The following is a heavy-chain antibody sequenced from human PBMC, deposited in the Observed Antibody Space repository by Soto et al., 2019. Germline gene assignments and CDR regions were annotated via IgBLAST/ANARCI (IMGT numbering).Heavy chain of an antibody. CDR1: GGSISSGGYY. V-gene: IGHV4-31*03. Sequence: QVQLQESGPGLVKPSQTLSLTCTVSGGSISSGGYYWSWIRQHPGKGLEWIGYIYYSGSTYYNPSLKSRVTISVDTSKNQFSLKLSSVTAADTAVYYCARDRLNVDTAMVGPRYFDYWGQGTLVTVSS. CDR2: IYYSGST. CDR3: ARDRLNVDTAMVGPRYFDY. J-gene: IGHJ4*02. D-gene: IGHD5-18*01.